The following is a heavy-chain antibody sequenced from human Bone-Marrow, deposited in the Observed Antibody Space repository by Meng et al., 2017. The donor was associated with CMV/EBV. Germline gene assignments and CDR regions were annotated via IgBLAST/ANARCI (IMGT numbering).Heavy chain of an antibody. CDR3: AKDHCGGDCYNSGWFDP. CDR2: ISWNSGSI. Sequence: GGSLRLSCAASGFTFDDYAMHWVRQAPGKGLEWVSGISWNSGSIGYADSVKGRFIISRDNSRNTLYLQMNSLRVEDTAVYYCAKDHCGGDCYNSGWFDPWGQGTLVTVSS. V-gene: IGHV3-9*01. CDR1: GFTFDDYA. D-gene: IGHD2-21*01. J-gene: IGHJ5*02.